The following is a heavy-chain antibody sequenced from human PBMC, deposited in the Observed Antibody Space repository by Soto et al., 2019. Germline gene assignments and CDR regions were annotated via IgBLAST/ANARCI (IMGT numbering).Heavy chain of an antibody. CDR3: ARDSGVVPAGTPRAFDI. D-gene: IGHD2-2*01. CDR1: GGSISSGGYY. V-gene: IGHV4-31*03. CDR2: IYYSGST. J-gene: IGHJ3*02. Sequence: QVQLQESGPGLVKPSQTLSLTCTVSGGSISSGGYYWSWIRQHPGKGLEWIGFIYYSGSTYYNPXLKRRVTISVXXSXNXSSLKLSSVTAADTAVYYCARDSGVVPAGTPRAFDIWGQGTMVTVSS.